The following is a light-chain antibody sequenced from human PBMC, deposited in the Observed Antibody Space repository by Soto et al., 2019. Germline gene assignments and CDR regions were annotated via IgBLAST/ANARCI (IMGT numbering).Light chain of an antibody. Sequence: DIQMTQSPSTLSASVGDRVTITCRASQSVNSWLAWYQQKPGKAPKLLIYRASGLENGVPSRFGGRGSGTEFIFTISSLQPDDSATYYCQQYSSDSTFGQGTKVEIK. V-gene: IGKV1-5*03. CDR3: QQYSSDST. CDR1: QSVNSW. J-gene: IGKJ1*01. CDR2: RAS.